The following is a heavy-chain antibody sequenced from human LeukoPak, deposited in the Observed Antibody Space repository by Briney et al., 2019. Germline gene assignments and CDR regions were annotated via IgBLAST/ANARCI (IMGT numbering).Heavy chain of an antibody. D-gene: IGHD2-2*02. Sequence: SETLSLTCTVSGGSISSYYWSWIRQPPGKGLEWIGYIYYSGSTNYNPSLKSRVTISVDTSKNQFSLKLSSVTAADTAVYYCARDRPGRYCSSTRCYMASPFDPWGQGTLVTVSS. J-gene: IGHJ5*02. CDR3: ARDRPGRYCSSTRCYMASPFDP. V-gene: IGHV4-59*01. CDR2: IYYSGST. CDR1: GGSISSYY.